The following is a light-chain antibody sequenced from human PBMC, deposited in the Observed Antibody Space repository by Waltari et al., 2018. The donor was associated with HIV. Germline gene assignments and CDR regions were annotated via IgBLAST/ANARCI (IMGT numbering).Light chain of an antibody. CDR2: DNN. Sequence: ISCSGSSSNIGKNFVSWYKQLPGAAPKPLIYDNNKRPSGIPDRFSGSKSGTSATLGITGLQTGDEADYYCGTWDSSLSGVVFGGGTKLTVL. J-gene: IGLJ2*01. V-gene: IGLV1-51*01. CDR3: GTWDSSLSGVV. CDR1: SSNIGKNF.